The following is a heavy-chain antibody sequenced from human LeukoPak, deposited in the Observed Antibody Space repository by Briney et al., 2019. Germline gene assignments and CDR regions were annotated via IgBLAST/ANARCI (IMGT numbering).Heavy chain of an antibody. V-gene: IGHV3-23*01. CDR3: AKGARFCTNGLCYSFDY. J-gene: IGHJ4*02. Sequence: GGSLRLSCAASGFTFSTYAMSWVRQAPGKGLEWVSAISANGGSTFYADSVKGRFTISRDNSKNTLYLQMNSLRAEDTAVYYGAKGARFCTNGLCYSFDYGGRGPLFPFSS. CDR2: ISANGGST. D-gene: IGHD2-8*01. CDR1: GFTFSTYA.